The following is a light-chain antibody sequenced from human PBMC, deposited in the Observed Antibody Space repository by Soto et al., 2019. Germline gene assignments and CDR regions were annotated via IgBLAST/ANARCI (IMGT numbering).Light chain of an antibody. CDR3: SSYTGSSTYV. CDR2: DVS. Sequence: QSALTQPASVSGSPGQSITISSTGTSSHVGGYNYVSWYQQHPGKAPKLMIYDVSNRPSGVSNRFSGSKSGNTASLTISGLQTYDESDYYCSSYTGSSTYVFGTGTKLTVL. V-gene: IGLV2-14*03. J-gene: IGLJ1*01. CDR1: SSHVGGYNY.